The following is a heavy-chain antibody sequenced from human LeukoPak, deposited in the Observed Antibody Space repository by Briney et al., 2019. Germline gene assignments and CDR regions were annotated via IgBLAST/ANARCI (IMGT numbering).Heavy chain of an antibody. V-gene: IGHV3-11*01. J-gene: IGHJ4*02. CDR2: ISSSGSTI. CDR3: ARDPVRRSRWVSGDVIDY. CDR1: GSTFSDYY. D-gene: IGHD2-21*02. Sequence: GGSLRLSCAASGSTFSDYYMSWICQAPGKGLEWVSYISSSGSTIYYADSVKGRFTISRDNAKNSLYLQMNSLRAEDTAVYYCARDPVRRSRWVSGDVIDYWGQGTLVTVSS.